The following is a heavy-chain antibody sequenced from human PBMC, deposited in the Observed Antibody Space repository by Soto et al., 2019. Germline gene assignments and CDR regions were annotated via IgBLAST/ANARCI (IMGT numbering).Heavy chain of an antibody. Sequence: GASVKVSCKASGYTFTSYGISWVRQAPGQGLEWMGWISAYNGNTNYAQKLQGRVTMTTDTSTSTAYMELRSLRSDDTAVYYCAKEGESTGTRGDYYGMDVWGQGTTVTVSS. J-gene: IGHJ6*02. CDR3: AKEGESTGTRGDYYGMDV. V-gene: IGHV1-18*01. D-gene: IGHD1-1*01. CDR2: ISAYNGNT. CDR1: GYTFTSYG.